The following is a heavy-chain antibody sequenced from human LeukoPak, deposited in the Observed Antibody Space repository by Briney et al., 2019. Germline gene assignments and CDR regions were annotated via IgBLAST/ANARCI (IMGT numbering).Heavy chain of an antibody. V-gene: IGHV1-2*02. D-gene: IGHD6-19*01. Sequence: GASVKVSCKASGYTFTSYGITWVRQAPGQGLEWMGWINPNSGGTNYAQKFQGRVTMTRDTSISTAYMELSRLRSDDTAVYYCASPSSGWYVYWGQGTLVTVSS. CDR1: GYTFTSYG. J-gene: IGHJ4*02. CDR2: INPNSGGT. CDR3: ASPSSGWYVY.